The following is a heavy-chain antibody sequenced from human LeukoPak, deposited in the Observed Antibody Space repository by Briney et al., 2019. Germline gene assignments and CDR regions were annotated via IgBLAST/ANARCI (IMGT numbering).Heavy chain of an antibody. J-gene: IGHJ6*02. CDR1: GGSISSGGYS. Sequence: SETLSLTCAVSGGSISSGGYSWSWIRQPPGKGLEWIGYIYHSGSTYYNPSLKSRVTISVDRSKNQFSLKLSSVTAADTAVYYCASNYYYYGVDVWGQGTTVTVSS. CDR3: ASNYYYYGVDV. CDR2: IYHSGST. V-gene: IGHV4-30-2*01.